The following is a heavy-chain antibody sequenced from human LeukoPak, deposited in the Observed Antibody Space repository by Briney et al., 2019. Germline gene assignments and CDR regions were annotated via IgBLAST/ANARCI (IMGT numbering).Heavy chain of an antibody. CDR1: GFTFSDYY. CDR2: ISSSGSTI. V-gene: IGHV3-11*04. D-gene: IGHD3-3*01. CDR3: ARVGSDFWSGYYTPYYYYYYMDV. Sequence: TGGSLRLSCAASGFTFSDYYMSWIRQAPGKGLEWVSYISSSGSTIYYADSVKGRFTISRDNAKNSLYLQMNSLRAEDTAVYYCARVGSDFWSGYYTPYYYYYYMDVWGKGTTVTVSS. J-gene: IGHJ6*03.